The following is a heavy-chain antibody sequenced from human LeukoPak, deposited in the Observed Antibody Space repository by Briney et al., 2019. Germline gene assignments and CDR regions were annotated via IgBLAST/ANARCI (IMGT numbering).Heavy chain of an antibody. CDR3: AKDLGDYDILTGYFPFDY. D-gene: IGHD3-9*01. CDR2: ISGSGGST. Sequence: GGSLRLSCAASGFTFSSYAMSWVRQAPGKGLEWVSAISGSGGSTYYAGSVKGRFTISRDNSKNTLYLQMNSLRAEDTAVYYCAKDLGDYDILTGYFPFDYWGQGTLVTVSS. CDR1: GFTFSSYA. V-gene: IGHV3-23*01. J-gene: IGHJ4*02.